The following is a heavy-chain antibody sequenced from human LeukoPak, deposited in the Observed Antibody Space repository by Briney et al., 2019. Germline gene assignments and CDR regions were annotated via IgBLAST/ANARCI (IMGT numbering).Heavy chain of an antibody. CDR2: ISYDGSNN. V-gene: IGHV3-30*18. J-gene: IGHJ4*02. D-gene: IGHD3-10*01. Sequence: GGSLRLSCAASGFTFSHYGMHWVRQAPGKGLEWVAVISYDGSNNYYADSVKGRFTISRDNSKSTLYLQMNSLRAEDTAVYYCAKDFYYGSGLRGVSDYWGQGTLVTVSS. CDR1: GFTFSHYG. CDR3: AKDFYYGSGLRGVSDY.